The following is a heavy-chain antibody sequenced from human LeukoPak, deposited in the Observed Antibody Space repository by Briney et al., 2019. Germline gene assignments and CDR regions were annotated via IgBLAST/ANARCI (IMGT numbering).Heavy chain of an antibody. J-gene: IGHJ4*02. CDR3: ARVGPKYYDYVWGSYRLRYFDY. V-gene: IGHV1-18*04. CDR2: ISAYNGNT. Sequence: ASVKVSCKASGYTFTGYYVHWVRQAPGQGLEWMGWISAYNGNTNYAQKLQGRVTMTTDTSTSTAYMELRSLRSDDTAVYYCARVGPKYYDYVWGSYRLRYFDYWGQGTLVTVSS. D-gene: IGHD3-16*02. CDR1: GYTFTGYY.